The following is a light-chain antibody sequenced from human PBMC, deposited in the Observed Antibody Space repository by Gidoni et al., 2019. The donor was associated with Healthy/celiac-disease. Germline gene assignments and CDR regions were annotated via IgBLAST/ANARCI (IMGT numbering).Light chain of an antibody. Sequence: EIVLTQSPATLSLSPGARATLSCRASQSVSSYLAWYQQKPGQAPRLLIYDASNRATGIPARFSGSGSGTDFTLTISSLEPEDFAVYYCQQRSNWAITFXQXTRLEIK. CDR3: QQRSNWAIT. J-gene: IGKJ5*01. CDR2: DAS. V-gene: IGKV3-11*01. CDR1: QSVSSY.